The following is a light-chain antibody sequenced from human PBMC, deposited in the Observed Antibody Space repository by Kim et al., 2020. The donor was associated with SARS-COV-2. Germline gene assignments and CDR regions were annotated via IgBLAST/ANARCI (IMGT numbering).Light chain of an antibody. CDR1: HDITNY. V-gene: IGKV1-33*01. Sequence: ASVRDRVTSTCQASHDITNYVNWYQQKPGKAPKLLIYHTSSLQTGVPSRFSGGGSGTDFTFTISGLQPEDVATYYCQEYDNLSLTFGGGTKVDIK. CDR2: HTS. CDR3: QEYDNLSLT. J-gene: IGKJ4*01.